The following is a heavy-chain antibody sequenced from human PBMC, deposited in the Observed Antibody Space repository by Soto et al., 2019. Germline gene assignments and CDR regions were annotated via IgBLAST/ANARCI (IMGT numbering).Heavy chain of an antibody. Sequence: ASVKVSCKASGYTFTGYDMHWVRQAPGQGLEWMGWINPNSGGTNYAQKFQGWVTMTRDTSISTAYMELSRLRSDDTAVYYCASTAPRTSWGGVINYYGMDVWGQGTTVTVSS. CDR1: GYTFTGYD. D-gene: IGHD3-3*01. CDR3: ASTAPRTSWGGVINYYGMDV. CDR2: INPNSGGT. V-gene: IGHV1-2*04. J-gene: IGHJ6*02.